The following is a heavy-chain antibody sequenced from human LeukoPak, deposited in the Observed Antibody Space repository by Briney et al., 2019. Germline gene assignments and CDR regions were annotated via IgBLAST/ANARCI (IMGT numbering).Heavy chain of an antibody. CDR2: IYYSGST. Sequence: PSETLSLTCTVSGGSISSYYWSWIRQPPGKGLEWIGCIYYSGSTNYNPSLKSRVTISVDTSKNQFSLKLSSVTAADTAVYYCARDQEGYCSSTSCPPHYYYYMDVWGKGTTVTVSS. J-gene: IGHJ6*03. CDR3: ARDQEGYCSSTSCPPHYYYYMDV. CDR1: GGSISSYY. V-gene: IGHV4-59*01. D-gene: IGHD2-2*01.